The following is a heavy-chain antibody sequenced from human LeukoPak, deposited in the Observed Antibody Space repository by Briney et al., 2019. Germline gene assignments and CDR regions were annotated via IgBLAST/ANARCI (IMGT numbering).Heavy chain of an antibody. CDR2: ISGSGGST. CDR1: GFTFSSYG. CDR3: AKIYEVTRQVFDY. V-gene: IGHV3-23*01. J-gene: IGHJ4*02. Sequence: TGGSLRLSCAASGFTFSSYGMSWVRQAPGKGLEWVSAISGSGGSTYYADFVKGRFTISRDNSKNTLYLQMNSLRAEDTAVYYCAKIYEVTRQVFDYWGQGTLVTVSS. D-gene: IGHD2/OR15-2a*01.